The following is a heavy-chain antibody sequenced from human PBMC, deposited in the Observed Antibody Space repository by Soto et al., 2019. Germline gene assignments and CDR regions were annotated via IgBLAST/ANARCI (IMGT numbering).Heavy chain of an antibody. Sequence: QVQLVQSGAEVKKPGSSVKVSCTASGGTFNTHTFSWLRQAPGHGPEWMGRIIPMLGMSNFALKFQGRVNINADKSTSTVYMVLTSLKSEDTGVYYCATNYGSGSTHFDSWGQGTLVLVSS. D-gene: IGHD3-10*01. CDR2: IIPMLGMS. CDR3: ATNYGSGSTHFDS. J-gene: IGHJ4*02. CDR1: GGTFNTHT. V-gene: IGHV1-69*02.